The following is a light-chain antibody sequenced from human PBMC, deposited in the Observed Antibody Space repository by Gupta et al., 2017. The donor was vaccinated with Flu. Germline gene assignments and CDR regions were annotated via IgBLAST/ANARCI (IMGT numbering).Light chain of an antibody. CDR2: GTS. J-gene: IGKJ1*01. Sequence: ETVLTQSPGTLSLSPGERATLYCRASQSVRNDYLAWYQQKPGQAPRLLIYGTSVRATGIPDRIRGSGSGTDFSLSIIRLEPEDFAVYYCYQYGDSPRTFGQGTRVEVK. CDR3: YQYGDSPRT. V-gene: IGKV3-20*01. CDR1: QSVRNDY.